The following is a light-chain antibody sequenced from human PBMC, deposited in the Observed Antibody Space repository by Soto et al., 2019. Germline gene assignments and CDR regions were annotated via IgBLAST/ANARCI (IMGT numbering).Light chain of an antibody. CDR2: GAS. CDR1: QSFGGSY. V-gene: IGKV3-20*01. Sequence: EIVLTQSPGTLSFSPGESATLSCRASQSFGGSYLAWYQQKPGQAPRLLIYGASSRATGIPDRFSGSGSGTDFTLTISRLEPEDFAVYYCQQYGGSPETFGQGTKVDIK. CDR3: QQYGGSPET. J-gene: IGKJ1*01.